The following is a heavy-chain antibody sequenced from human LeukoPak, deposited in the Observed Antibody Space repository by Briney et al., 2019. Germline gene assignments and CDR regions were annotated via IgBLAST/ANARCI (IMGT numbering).Heavy chain of an antibody. V-gene: IGHV3-48*03. CDR1: GFAFGSYE. Sequence: QPGGSLRLSCAASGFAFGSYEMIWVRQAPGKGLEWVSYISNSGSIMYYADSVKGRFTISRDNAKNSLFLQMNSLRAEDTAVYYCARDWRSSWSVFDYWGQGTLVTVSS. CDR2: ISNSGSIM. J-gene: IGHJ4*02. D-gene: IGHD6-13*01. CDR3: ARDWRSSWSVFDY.